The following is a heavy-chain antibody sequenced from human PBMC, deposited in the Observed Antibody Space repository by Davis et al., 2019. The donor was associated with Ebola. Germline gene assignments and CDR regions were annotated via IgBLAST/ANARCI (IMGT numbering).Heavy chain of an antibody. D-gene: IGHD5-18*01. Sequence: MPSETLSLTCTVSGGSISSYYWSWIRQPPGKGLEWIGYIYYSGSTNYNPSLKSRVTISVDTSKNQFSLKLSSVTAADTAVYYCARDNSYGSGWFDPWGQGTLVTVSS. CDR2: IYYSGST. CDR3: ARDNSYGSGWFDP. V-gene: IGHV4-59*01. CDR1: GGSISSYY. J-gene: IGHJ5*02.